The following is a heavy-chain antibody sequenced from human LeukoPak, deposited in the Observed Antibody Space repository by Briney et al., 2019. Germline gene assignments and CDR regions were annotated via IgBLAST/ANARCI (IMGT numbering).Heavy chain of an antibody. D-gene: IGHD1-1*01. Sequence: SETLSLTCTVSGAYFSSSGCYWGWFRQPPGKGLEWIASIFYDGNTYYNPSLQSRVTISVDTSKNQFSMRLTSVTAADTSVYFCVREAHASIWNYFDYWGQGTLVPVSS. CDR1: GAYFSSSGCY. J-gene: IGHJ4*02. V-gene: IGHV4-39*07. CDR3: VREAHASIWNYFDY. CDR2: IFYDGNT.